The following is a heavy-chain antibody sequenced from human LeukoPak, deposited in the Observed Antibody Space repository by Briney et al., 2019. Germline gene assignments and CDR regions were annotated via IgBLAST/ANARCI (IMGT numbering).Heavy chain of an antibody. Sequence: SETLSLTCTVSGGPISSYYWSWIRQPAGKGLEWIGRIYTSGSTNYNPSLKSRVTMSVDTSKNQFSLKLSSVSAADTAVYYFAGSPLGAGYYVMDVWGQGTTVTVSS. CDR3: AGSPLGAGYYVMDV. CDR2: IYTSGST. J-gene: IGHJ6*02. CDR1: GGPISSYY. D-gene: IGHD3-16*01. V-gene: IGHV4-4*07.